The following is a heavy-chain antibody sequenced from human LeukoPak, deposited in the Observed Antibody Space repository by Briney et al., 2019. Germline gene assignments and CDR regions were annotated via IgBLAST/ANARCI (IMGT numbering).Heavy chain of an antibody. J-gene: IGHJ4*02. D-gene: IGHD7-27*01. CDR2: VYYTGST. CDR1: GYFITAYY. V-gene: IGHV4-59*01. Sequence: SETLSPTCTVSGYFITAYYWSWIRQPPGKGLEWIGYVYYTGSTEYNPSLRSRVTISLEMSKHKFSLELTSVTAAETAVYYCATNTGTVFDCWGQGALVTVSS. CDR3: ATNTGTVFDC.